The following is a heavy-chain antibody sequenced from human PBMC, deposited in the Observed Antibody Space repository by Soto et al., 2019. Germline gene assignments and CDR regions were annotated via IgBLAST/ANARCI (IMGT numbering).Heavy chain of an antibody. CDR2: IYYSGST. Sequence: SETLSLTCTVSGGSISSYYWSWIRQPPGKGLEWIGYIYYSGSTNYNPSLKSRVTISVDTSKNQFSLKLSSVTAAETAVYYCARGYASSKLRIGTFDPWGRGTLVTVSS. D-gene: IGHD3-3*01. CDR1: GGSISSYY. V-gene: IGHV4-59*01. CDR3: ARGYASSKLRIGTFDP. J-gene: IGHJ5*02.